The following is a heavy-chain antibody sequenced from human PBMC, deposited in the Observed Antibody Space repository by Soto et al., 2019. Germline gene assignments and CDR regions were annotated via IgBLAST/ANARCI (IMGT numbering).Heavy chain of an antibody. CDR3: ARNHRLIPYYFDY. J-gene: IGHJ4*02. CDR2: IYYSGST. V-gene: IGHV4-59*01. Sequence: SETLSLTCTVSGGSISSYYWSWIRQPPGKGLEWIGYIYYSGSTNYNPSLKSRVTISVDTSKNQFSLKLSSVTAADTAVYYCARNHRLIPYYFDYWGQGTLVTVSS. D-gene: IGHD2-2*01. CDR1: GGSISSYY.